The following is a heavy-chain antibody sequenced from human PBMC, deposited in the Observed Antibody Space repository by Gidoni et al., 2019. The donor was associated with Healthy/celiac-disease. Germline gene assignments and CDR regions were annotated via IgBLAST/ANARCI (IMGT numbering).Heavy chain of an antibody. CDR2: ISYDGSNK. J-gene: IGHJ4*02. CDR1: GFTFSSYA. CDR3: ARDDSSLSFGY. D-gene: IGHD3-22*01. Sequence: QVQLVESGGGVVQPGRSLRLACSASGFTFSSYAMHWVRQAPGKGLVWVAVISYDGSNKYYADSVKGRFTISRDNSKNTLYLQMNSLRAEDTAVYYCARDDSSLSFGYWGQGTLVTVSS. V-gene: IGHV3-30*04.